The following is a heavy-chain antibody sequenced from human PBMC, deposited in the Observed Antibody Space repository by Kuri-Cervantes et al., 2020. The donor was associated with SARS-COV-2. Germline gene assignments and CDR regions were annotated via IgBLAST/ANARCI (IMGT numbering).Heavy chain of an antibody. J-gene: IGHJ6*02. Sequence: GGSLRLSCAASGFTFSSYAMHWVRQAPGKGLEWVSVISGSGETIHYADSVQGRFTISRDNSKKMLYLQMKSLRAEDTATYYCALEIMSFFGMDVWGQGTTVTVSS. CDR3: ALEIMSFFGMDV. D-gene: IGHD2-8*01. V-gene: IGHV3-23*01. CDR1: GFTFSSYA. CDR2: ISGSGETI.